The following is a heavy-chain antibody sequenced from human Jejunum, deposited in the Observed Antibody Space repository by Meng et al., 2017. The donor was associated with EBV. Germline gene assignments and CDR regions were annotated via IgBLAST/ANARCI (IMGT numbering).Heavy chain of an antibody. J-gene: IGHJ4*02. D-gene: IGHD6-6*01. V-gene: IGHV4-61*01. CDR3: ARDLYSHSSAGFYF. CDR2: VYYSGTT. Sequence: VHLLDAGPVLVKPSETLSLTCTVSGDSVSSGSHYWSWIRQPPGKRLEWIGYVYYSGTTNYNPSLKSRVTMSVDTSKNQFSLNLTSVTAADTAMYYCARDLYSHSSAGFYFWGQGTLVTVSS. CDR1: GDSVSSGSHY.